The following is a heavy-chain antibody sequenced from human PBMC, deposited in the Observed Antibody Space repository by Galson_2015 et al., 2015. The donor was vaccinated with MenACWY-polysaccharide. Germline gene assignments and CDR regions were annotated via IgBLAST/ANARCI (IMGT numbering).Heavy chain of an antibody. D-gene: IGHD3-10*01. CDR2: IYWDDDK. CDR3: AHSSSSYYGSGSYHIGFDY. J-gene: IGHJ4*02. V-gene: IGHV2-5*02. CDR1: GFSLSTSGVG. Sequence: PALVKPTQTLTLTCTFSGFSLSTSGVGVGWIRQPPGKALEWLALIYWDDDKRYSPSLKSRLAITKDTSKNQVVLTMTNMDPVDTATYYCAHSSSSYYGSGSYHIGFDYWGQGTLVTVSS.